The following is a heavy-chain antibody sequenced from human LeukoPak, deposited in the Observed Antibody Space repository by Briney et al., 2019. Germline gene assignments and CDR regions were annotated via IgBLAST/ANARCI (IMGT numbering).Heavy chain of an antibody. D-gene: IGHD3-10*01. J-gene: IGHJ4*02. CDR1: GGSISSSSYY. Sequence: SETLSLTCTVSGGSISSSSYYWGWIRQPPGKGLEWIGSIYYSGSTYYNPSLKSRVTISVDTSKNQFSLKLSSVTAADTAVYYCARVRVRGVTSRQFDYWGQGALVTVSS. CDR3: ARVRVRGVTSRQFDY. CDR2: IYYSGST. V-gene: IGHV4-39*07.